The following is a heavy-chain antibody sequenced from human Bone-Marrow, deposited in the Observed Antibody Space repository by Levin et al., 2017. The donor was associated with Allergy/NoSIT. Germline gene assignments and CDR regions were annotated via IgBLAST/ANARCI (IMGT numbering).Heavy chain of an antibody. D-gene: IGHD2-15*01. CDR2: ISSSSSNI. Sequence: GGSLRLSCAASGFTFSIYNMNWVRQAPGKGLEWVSYISSSSSNIYYTDSVKGRFTISRDNAKNSLYLQMNSLRDENTAVYYCARDILYYSFCMDVWGKGTTVTGSS. V-gene: IGHV3-48*02. CDR3: ARDILYYSFCMDV. J-gene: IGHJ6*03. CDR1: GFTFSIYN.